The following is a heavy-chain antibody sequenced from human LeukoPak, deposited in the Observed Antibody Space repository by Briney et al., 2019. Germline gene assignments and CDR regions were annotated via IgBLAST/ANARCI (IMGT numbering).Heavy chain of an antibody. CDR3: AKTTAGYSSGRYPGWPVDY. J-gene: IGHJ4*02. CDR1: GFTFSSYS. Sequence: GTSLRLSCAASGFTFSSYSMHWVRQAPGKGLEWAAVLSTIGGREYYADSVKGRFTISRDTSKNTVYLQMNSLRADDTAVYYCAKTTAGYSSGRYPGWPVDYWGQGTLVTVSS. D-gene: IGHD6-19*01. V-gene: IGHV3-30*04. CDR2: LSTIGGRE.